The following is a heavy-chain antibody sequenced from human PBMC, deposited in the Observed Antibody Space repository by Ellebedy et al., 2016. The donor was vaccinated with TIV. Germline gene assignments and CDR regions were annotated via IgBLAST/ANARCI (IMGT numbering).Heavy chain of an antibody. Sequence: GGSLRLXCVASGLTFPPYSFNLVRQAPGKGLECVSSISVGSSHKYYADSAKGRFTISRDDATNSVYLQLNSLRADDTAVYYCARAGITGTGWYFELWGRGTLVTVSS. J-gene: IGHJ2*01. D-gene: IGHD1-7*01. CDR3: ARAGITGTGWYFEL. CDR1: GLTFPPYS. V-gene: IGHV3-21*01. CDR2: ISVGSSHK.